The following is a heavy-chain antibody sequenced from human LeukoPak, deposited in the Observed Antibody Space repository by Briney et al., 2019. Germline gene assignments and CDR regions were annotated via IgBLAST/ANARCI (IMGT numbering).Heavy chain of an antibody. CDR3: ARDTVAGAYWYFDL. D-gene: IGHD6-19*01. V-gene: IGHV4-30-2*01. Sequence: SETLSLTCTVSGGSISSGGYYWSWIRQPPGKGLEWIGYIYHSGSTYYNPSLKSRVTISVDRSKNRFSLKLSSVTAADTAVYYCARDTVAGAYWYFDLWGRGTLVTVSS. CDR2: IYHSGST. CDR1: GGSISSGGYY. J-gene: IGHJ2*01.